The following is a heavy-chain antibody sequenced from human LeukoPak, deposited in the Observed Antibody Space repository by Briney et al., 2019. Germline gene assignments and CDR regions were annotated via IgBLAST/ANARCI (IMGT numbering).Heavy chain of an antibody. V-gene: IGHV4-34*01. Sequence: SETLSLTCAFYGGSFSGYYWSWIRQPPGKGLEWIGEINHSGSTNYNPPLKSRVTISVDTSKNQFSLKLSSVTAADTAVYYCARGQEVGATGPIDYWGQGTLVTVSS. D-gene: IGHD1-26*01. CDR3: ARGQEVGATGPIDY. CDR1: GGSFSGYY. J-gene: IGHJ4*02. CDR2: INHSGST.